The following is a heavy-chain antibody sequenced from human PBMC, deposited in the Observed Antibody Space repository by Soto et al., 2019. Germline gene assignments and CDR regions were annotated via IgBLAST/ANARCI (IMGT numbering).Heavy chain of an antibody. Sequence: SETLSLTCAVSGGSISSGAYYWSWIRQHPGEGLEWIGHIYFLGSTSYNPSLKSQVTISIDTSKRQFSLNLTSVTAADTAVYYCARETFVEPVLFAFRGQGALVTVSS. CDR1: GGSISSGAYY. CDR3: ARETFVEPVLFAF. D-gene: IGHD3-3*01. CDR2: IYFLGST. V-gene: IGHV4-31*11. J-gene: IGHJ4*02.